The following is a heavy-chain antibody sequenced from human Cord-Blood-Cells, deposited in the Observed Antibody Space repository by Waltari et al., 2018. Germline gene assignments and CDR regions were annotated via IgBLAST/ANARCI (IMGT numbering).Heavy chain of an antibody. CDR3: ARAPRVGAKTFDY. D-gene: IGHD1-26*01. CDR2: INHRGRT. Sequence: QVQLQQWGAGLLKPSETLSLTCAVYGGSFSGYYLSWIRQPPGTGLEWLGEINHRGRTNYNPSVKSRGTISVATSKNRFSLKLSAVTAADTAVYYCARAPRVGAKTFDYWGQGTLVTVSS. J-gene: IGHJ4*02. V-gene: IGHV4-34*01. CDR1: GGSFSGYY.